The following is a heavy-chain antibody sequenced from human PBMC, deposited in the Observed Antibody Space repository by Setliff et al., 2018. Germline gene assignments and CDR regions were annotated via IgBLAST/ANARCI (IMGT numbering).Heavy chain of an antibody. V-gene: IGHV4-39*07. CDR2: IYYSGST. D-gene: IGHD3-10*01. CDR1: GGSISSSSYY. Sequence: SETLSLTCTVSGGSISSSSYYWGWIRQPPGKGLEWIGSIYYSGSTYYNPSLKSRVTISVDTSKNQFSLKLSSVTAADTAVYYCARIHLLLWFGELLPGWFDPWGQGTLVTVSP. CDR3: ARIHLLLWFGELLPGWFDP. J-gene: IGHJ5*02.